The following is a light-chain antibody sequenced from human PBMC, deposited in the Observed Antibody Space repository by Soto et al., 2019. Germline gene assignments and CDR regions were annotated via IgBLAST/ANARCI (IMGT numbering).Light chain of an antibody. V-gene: IGLV1-51*02. Sequence: QSALTQPPSVSAAPGQKVTISCSGSSSNIGNNYVSWYQQLPGTAPKLLIYENNKRPSGIPDRFSGSKSGTSATLGITGLQTGDEADYYCGTWDSSLSAGVFGTGTTLTVL. CDR1: SSNIGNNY. CDR2: ENN. CDR3: GTWDSSLSAGV. J-gene: IGLJ1*01.